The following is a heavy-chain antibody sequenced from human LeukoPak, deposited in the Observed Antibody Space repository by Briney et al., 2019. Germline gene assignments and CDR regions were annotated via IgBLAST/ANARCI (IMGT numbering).Heavy chain of an antibody. Sequence: PGGSLRLSCAASGFTFSSYGMHWVRQAPGKGLEWVAVIWYDGSNKYYADSVKGRFTISRDNSKNTLYLQMNSLRAEDTAVYYCARDYKSSSPSFGVVINDYYYYGMDVWGQGTTVTVSS. V-gene: IGHV3-33*08. D-gene: IGHD3-3*01. CDR1: GFTFSSYG. CDR3: ARDYKSSSPSFGVVINDYYYYGMDV. J-gene: IGHJ6*02. CDR2: IWYDGSNK.